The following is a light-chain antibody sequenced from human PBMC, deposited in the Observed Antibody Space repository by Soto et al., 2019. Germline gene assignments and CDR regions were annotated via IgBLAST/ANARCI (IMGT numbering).Light chain of an antibody. CDR2: ATS. J-gene: IGKJ3*01. V-gene: IGKV3D-15*01. CDR1: QSVGTN. Sequence: EIVMTQSPATLSVSPGEPATLSCRASQSVGTNLAWYQQKPGQPPRLLIYATSTGVTGVPVRFSGGGSGTDFTLTISSLQSEDFAVYYCQQYNKWPPDYTFGPGTKVDIK. CDR3: QQYNKWPPDYT.